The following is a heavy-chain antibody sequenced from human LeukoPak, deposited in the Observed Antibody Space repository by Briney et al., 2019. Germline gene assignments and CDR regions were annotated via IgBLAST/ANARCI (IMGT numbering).Heavy chain of an antibody. CDR3: ARVGGYCSSTSCYTLRDYFDY. J-gene: IGHJ4*02. D-gene: IGHD2-2*02. V-gene: IGHV4-59*08. CDR1: GGSISSYY. Sequence: SETLSLTCTVSGGSISSYYWSWIRQPPGKGLEWIGYIYYSGSTNYNPSLKSRVTISVDTSKNQFSLKLSSVTAADTAVYYCARVGGYCSSTSCYTLRDYFDYWGQGTLVTVSS. CDR2: IYYSGST.